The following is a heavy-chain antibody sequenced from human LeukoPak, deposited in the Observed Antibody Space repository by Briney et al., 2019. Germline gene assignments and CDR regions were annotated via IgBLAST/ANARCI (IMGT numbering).Heavy chain of an antibody. CDR3: ARKSRADY. Sequence: GEPLKFSCKGAGDSFTSYWISWGRQMPGKGLEWMGRIDPSDSYTNYSPSFQGHVTISADKSISTAYLQWKSLKASDTGMYSCARKSRADYWGQGTLVTVSS. CDR2: IDPSDSYT. V-gene: IGHV5-10-1*01. J-gene: IGHJ4*02. CDR1: GDSFTSYW.